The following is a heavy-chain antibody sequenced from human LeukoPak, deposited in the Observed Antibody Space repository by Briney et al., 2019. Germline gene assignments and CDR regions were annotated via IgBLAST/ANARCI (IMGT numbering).Heavy chain of an antibody. CDR1: GFTVSSNY. J-gene: IGHJ1*01. CDR2: IYSGGST. Sequence: GGSLRLSCAASGFTVSSNYMSWVRQAPGKGLEWVSIIYSGGSTYYADSVKGRFTISRDNSKNTVYLQMNSLRAEDTAVYYCARAVGASGTLGYFQHWGQGTLVTVSS. V-gene: IGHV3-66*01. D-gene: IGHD3-10*01. CDR3: ARAVGASGTLGYFQH.